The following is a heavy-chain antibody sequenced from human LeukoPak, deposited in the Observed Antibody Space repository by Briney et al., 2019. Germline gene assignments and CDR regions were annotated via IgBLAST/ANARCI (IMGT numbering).Heavy chain of an antibody. CDR1: GYSISSGYY. V-gene: IGHV4-38-2*02. D-gene: IGHD3-22*01. J-gene: IGHJ4*02. Sequence: RSSETLSLTCTVSGYSISSGYYWGWIRQPPGKGLEWIGSIYHSGSTNYNPSLKSRVTISVDTSKNQFSLKLSSVTAADTAVYYCARLNRGRITMIVVADRPQGAYYFDYWGQGTLVTVSS. CDR2: IYHSGST. CDR3: ARLNRGRITMIVVADRPQGAYYFDY.